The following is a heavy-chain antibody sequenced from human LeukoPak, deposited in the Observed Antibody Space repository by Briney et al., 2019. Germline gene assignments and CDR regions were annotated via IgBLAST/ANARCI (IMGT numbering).Heavy chain of an antibody. Sequence: ASETLSLTCTVSGGSISSYYWSWIRQPPGEGLDWMGYIYYSGSTNYNPSLKSRFTISVDTSKNQFSLKLSSVTAADTAVYYCARALVVPAAMVNWFDPWGQGTLVTVSS. CDR2: IYYSGST. D-gene: IGHD2-2*01. CDR3: ARALVVPAAMVNWFDP. J-gene: IGHJ5*02. V-gene: IGHV4-59*01. CDR1: GGSISSYY.